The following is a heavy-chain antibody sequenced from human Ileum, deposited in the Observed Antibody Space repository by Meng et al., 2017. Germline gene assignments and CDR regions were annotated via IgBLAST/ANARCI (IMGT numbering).Heavy chain of an antibody. J-gene: IGHJ4*02. CDR3: ARAPDRGRFSD. CDR1: GASISGTSYF. V-gene: IGHV4-39*07. D-gene: IGHD1-26*01. CDR2: IFYTGNT. Sequence: SETLSFTCTVSGASISGTSYFWGWIRQPPGKGLEWIGSIFYTGNTFYNPPLKSRVTISVDTSKNQFSLKLSSVTAADTAVYYCARAPDRGRFSDWGQGTLVTVSS.